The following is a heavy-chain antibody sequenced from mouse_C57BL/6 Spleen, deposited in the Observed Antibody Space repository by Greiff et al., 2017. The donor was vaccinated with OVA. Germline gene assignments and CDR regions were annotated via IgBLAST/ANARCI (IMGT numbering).Heavy chain of an antibody. CDR2: IYPGDGDT. Sequence: QVQLQQSGAELVKPGASVKISCKASGYAFSSYWMNWVKQRPGKGLEWIGQIYPGDGDTNYNGKFKGKATLTADKSSSTAYMQLSSLTSEDAAVYFCARNQAPSWVDYWGQGTTLTVSS. CDR1: GYAFSSYW. V-gene: IGHV1-80*01. D-gene: IGHD4-1*01. CDR3: ARNQAPSWVDY. J-gene: IGHJ2*01.